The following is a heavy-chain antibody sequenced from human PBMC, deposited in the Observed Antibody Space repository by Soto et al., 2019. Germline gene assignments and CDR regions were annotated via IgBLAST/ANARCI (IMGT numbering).Heavy chain of an antibody. CDR1: GFTFENYA. J-gene: IGHJ4*02. V-gene: IGHV3-9*01. D-gene: IGHD4-4*01. CDR3: AKDNLFSNFEHYFPF. Sequence: EVQLVESGGGFVQPGRSLRLSCTSSGFTFENYAMHWVRQAPGKGQEWVSGISWNRGTIGYADSVRGRFTISRDNAKNSLYLQMDSLRPEDTALYYFAKDNLFSNFEHYFPFWGRGTLVSGS. CDR2: ISWNRGTI.